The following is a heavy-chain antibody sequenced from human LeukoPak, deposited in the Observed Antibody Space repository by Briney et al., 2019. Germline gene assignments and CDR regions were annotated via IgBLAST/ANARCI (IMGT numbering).Heavy chain of an antibody. CDR1: GFTFSSSW. J-gene: IGHJ3*02. V-gene: IGHV3-7*03. CDR2: IKKDGSET. D-gene: IGHD3-22*01. CDR3: ARTAYYYDSSGYDDAFDI. Sequence: PGGSLRLSCAASGFTFSSSWMSWVRQAPGKGLEWVANIKKDGSETYYVDSVKGRFTISRDNAKNSLYLQMNSLRAEDTAIYYCARTAYYYDSSGYDDAFDIWGQGTMVTVSS.